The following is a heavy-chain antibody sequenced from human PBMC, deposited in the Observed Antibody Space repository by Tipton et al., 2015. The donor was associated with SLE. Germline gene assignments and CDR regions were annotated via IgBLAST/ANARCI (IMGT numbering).Heavy chain of an antibody. CDR3: VSYDRSGYQFDY. D-gene: IGHD3-22*01. CDR2: ISYSGST. J-gene: IGHJ4*02. CDR1: GASISSNIYY. Sequence: TLSLTCTVSGASISSNIYYWGWIRQPPGKGLEWIGSISYSGSTSYNPSLKSRVTIALDTSKNQFSLRLSPVTAADTAVYYCVSYDRSGYQFDYWGQGTLVTVSS. V-gene: IGHV4-39*07.